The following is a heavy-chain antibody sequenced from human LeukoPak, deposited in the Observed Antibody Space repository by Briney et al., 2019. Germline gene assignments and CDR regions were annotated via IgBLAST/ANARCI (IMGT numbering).Heavy chain of an antibody. CDR3: ARGIPAVDY. V-gene: IGHV3-21*01. J-gene: IGHJ4*02. CDR2: ISSSSTYI. D-gene: IGHD6-25*01. Sequence: PGGSLRLSCAASGFTFSYYAMNWVRQAPGKGLEWVSSISSSSTYIYYADSVKGRFTISRDKAKNSLSLQMNSLRAEDTAIYYCARGIPAVDYWGQGTLVTVSS. CDR1: GFTFSYYA.